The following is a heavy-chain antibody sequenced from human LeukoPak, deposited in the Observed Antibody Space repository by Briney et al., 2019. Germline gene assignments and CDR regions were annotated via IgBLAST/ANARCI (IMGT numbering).Heavy chain of an antibody. CDR1: GFTFSSYD. CDR3: AKLGIVVVVAATTWFDP. D-gene: IGHD2-15*01. Sequence: GGSLRLSCAASGFTFSSYDMHWVRQGAGKRLEWVSAIGSAGDTYYPGSVKGRFTIFRENAKNSLYLQMNSLRAGDTAVYYCAKLGIVVVVAATTWFDPWGQGTLVTVSS. CDR2: IGSAGDT. J-gene: IGHJ5*02. V-gene: IGHV3-13*01.